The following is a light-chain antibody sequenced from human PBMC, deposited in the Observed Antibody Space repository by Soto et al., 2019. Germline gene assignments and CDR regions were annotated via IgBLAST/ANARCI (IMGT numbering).Light chain of an antibody. CDR1: QRISSW. Sequence: DIQMTQSPSTLSASVGDRVTITCRASQRISSWLAWYQQKLGKAPKLLYYKASSLESGVPSRFSGSGSGTEFTSTISDLQPDEFGTYGCRQYNATFGQGTKVEL. CDR3: RQYNAT. CDR2: KAS. V-gene: IGKV1-5*03. J-gene: IGKJ1*01.